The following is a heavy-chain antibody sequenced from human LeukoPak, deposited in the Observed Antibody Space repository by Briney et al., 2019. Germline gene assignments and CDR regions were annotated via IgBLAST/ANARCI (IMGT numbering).Heavy chain of an antibody. J-gene: IGHJ6*03. CDR1: GDTFTSYD. CDR3: AREVAAAGTYYYYYYMDV. D-gene: IGHD6-13*01. CDR2: MNPNSGNT. Sequence: ASVKVSCKASGDTFTSYDINWVRQATGQGLEWMGWMNPNSGNTGYAQKFQGRVTMTRNTSISTAYMELSSLRSEDTAVYYCAREVAAAGTYYYYYYMDVWGKGTTVTISS. V-gene: IGHV1-8*01.